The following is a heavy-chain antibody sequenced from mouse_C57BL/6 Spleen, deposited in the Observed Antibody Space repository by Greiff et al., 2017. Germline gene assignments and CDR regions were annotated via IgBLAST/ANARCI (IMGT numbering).Heavy chain of an antibody. V-gene: IGHV1-52*01. CDR3: AITTVPPFDC. J-gene: IGHJ2*01. CDR1: GYTFTSYW. CDR2: IDPSDSET. D-gene: IGHD1-1*01. Sequence: QVHVKQPGAELVRPGSSVKLSCKASGYTFTSYWMHWVQQRPIQGLEWIGNIDPSDSETHYNQTFKDKATLTVDKSSSTAYMQLTSLASVDSAVYYCAITTVPPFDCRGQSTTLSVAS.